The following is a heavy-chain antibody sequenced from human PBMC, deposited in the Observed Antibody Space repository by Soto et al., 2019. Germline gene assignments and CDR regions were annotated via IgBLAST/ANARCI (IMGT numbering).Heavy chain of an antibody. J-gene: IGHJ4*02. CDR2: ISYDGSNK. CDR1: GFTFSSYG. D-gene: IGHD5-18*01. Sequence: GGSLRLSCAASGFTFSSYGMHWVRQAPGKGLEWVAVISYDGSNKYYADSVKGRFTISRDNSKNTLYLQMNSLRAEDTAVYYCAKDARGYSYEPMVPDYWGQGTLVTVSS. V-gene: IGHV3-30*18. CDR3: AKDARGYSYEPMVPDY.